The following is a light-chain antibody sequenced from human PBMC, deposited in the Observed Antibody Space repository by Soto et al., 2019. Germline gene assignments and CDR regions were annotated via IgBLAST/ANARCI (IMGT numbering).Light chain of an antibody. CDR3: QHHSNWLRT. V-gene: IGKV3D-20*02. CDR1: RSVDTDY. Sequence: IVLTQSPGSLSLSPGERATPSCRASRSVDTDYLAWYQQKPGQAPRLLIHGASNRATGIPDRFSGSGSATDFTLTISRVEPEDFAVYYCQHHSNWLRTFGGGTKVEIE. J-gene: IGKJ4*01. CDR2: GAS.